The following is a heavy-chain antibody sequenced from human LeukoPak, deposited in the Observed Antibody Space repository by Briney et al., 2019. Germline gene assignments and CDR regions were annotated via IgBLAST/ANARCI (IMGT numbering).Heavy chain of an antibody. CDR3: ASSPNDYGDLNFDY. CDR2: IYHSGST. Sequence: PSQTLSLTCAVSGGSISSGGYSWSWIRQPPGEGLEWIGYIYHSGSTYYNPSLKSRVTISVDRSKSQSSLKLSSVTAADTAVYYCASSPNDYGDLNFDYWGQGTLVTVSS. CDR1: GGSISSGGYS. J-gene: IGHJ4*02. V-gene: IGHV4-30-2*01. D-gene: IGHD4-17*01.